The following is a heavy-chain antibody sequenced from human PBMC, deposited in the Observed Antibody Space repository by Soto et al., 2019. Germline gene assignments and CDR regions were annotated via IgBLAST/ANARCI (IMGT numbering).Heavy chain of an antibody. D-gene: IGHD6-6*01. Sequence: PGGSLRLSCAASGFTFSSYAMSWVRQAPGKGLEWVSAISGSGGSTYYADSVKGRFTISRDKSKNTLYLQMNSLRDEDTAVYYCAKDRSIAARNYDDWGQGVLVTVSS. V-gene: IGHV3-23*01. CDR3: AKDRSIAARNYDD. CDR1: GFTFSSYA. J-gene: IGHJ4*02. CDR2: ISGSGGST.